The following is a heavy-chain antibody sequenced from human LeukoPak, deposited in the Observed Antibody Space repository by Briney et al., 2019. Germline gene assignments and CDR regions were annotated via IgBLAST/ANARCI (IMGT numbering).Heavy chain of an antibody. V-gene: IGHV4-34*01. J-gene: IGHJ6*03. CDR2: INHSGST. Sequence: SETLSLTCAVYGGSFSGYYWSWIRQPPGKGLEWIGEINHSGSTNDNPSLKSRVTISVDTSKNQFSLKLSSVTAADTAVYYCARGRVRGSGSYPKYYMDVWGKGTTVTVSS. CDR1: GGSFSGYY. CDR3: ARGRVRGSGSYPKYYMDV. D-gene: IGHD3-10*01.